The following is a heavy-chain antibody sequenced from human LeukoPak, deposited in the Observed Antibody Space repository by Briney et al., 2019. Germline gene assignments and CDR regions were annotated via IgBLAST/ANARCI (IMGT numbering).Heavy chain of an antibody. V-gene: IGHV3-23*01. CDR1: GFTFSSYA. CDR2: ISGSGGST. D-gene: IGHD3-10*01. J-gene: IGHJ4*02. CDR3: AKGASGSGPNYFDY. Sequence: GGSLRLSCAASGFTFSSYAMSWVRQAPGKGVEGVSAISGSGGSTYYTDSVKGRFTISRDNSKNTLYVQMNRLRAEDTAVYYCAKGASGSGPNYFDYWGQGTLVTVSS.